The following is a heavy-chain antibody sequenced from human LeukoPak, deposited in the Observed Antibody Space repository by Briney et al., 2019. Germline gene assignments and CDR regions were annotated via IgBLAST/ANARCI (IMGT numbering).Heavy chain of an antibody. Sequence: ASVKVSCKASGGTFSSYAISWVRQAPGQGLEWMGGIIPIFGTANYAQKFQGRVTITADKSTSTAYMELSSLRSEDTAGYYCARAPDCSGGSLGSCYSGLNWFDPWGQGTLVTVSS. CDR2: IIPIFGTA. CDR3: ARAPDCSGGSLGSCYSGLNWFDP. V-gene: IGHV1-69*06. D-gene: IGHD2-15*01. CDR1: GGTFSSYA. J-gene: IGHJ5*02.